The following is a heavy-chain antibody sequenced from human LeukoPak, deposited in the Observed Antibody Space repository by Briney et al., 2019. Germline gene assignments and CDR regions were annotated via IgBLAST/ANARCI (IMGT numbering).Heavy chain of an antibody. CDR2: IRYDGSNK. J-gene: IGHJ4*02. D-gene: IGHD3-10*01. CDR3: AKDQKYYGSGSYSFDY. CDR1: GFTFSSYG. V-gene: IGHV3-30*02. Sequence: PGGSLRLSCAASGFTFSSYGMHWVRQAPGKGLEWVAFIRYDGSNKYYADSVKGRFTISRDNSKNTLYLQMNGLRAEDTAVHYCAKDQKYYGSGSYSFDYWGQGTLVTVSS.